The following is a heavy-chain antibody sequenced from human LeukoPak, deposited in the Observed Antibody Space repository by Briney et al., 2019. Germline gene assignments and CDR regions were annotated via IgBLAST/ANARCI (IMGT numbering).Heavy chain of an antibody. CDR2: IYYSGST. CDR1: GGSISRYY. Sequence: SETLSLTCTLSGGSISRYYWSWIRQPPGKGLEWSGYIYYSGSTNYNPSLKSRVTISVDTSKNQFSLKLSSVTAADTAVYYCASTPPYDYGAYFDYWGQGTLVTVSS. J-gene: IGHJ4*02. V-gene: IGHV4-59*01. CDR3: ASTPPYDYGAYFDY. D-gene: IGHD4-17*01.